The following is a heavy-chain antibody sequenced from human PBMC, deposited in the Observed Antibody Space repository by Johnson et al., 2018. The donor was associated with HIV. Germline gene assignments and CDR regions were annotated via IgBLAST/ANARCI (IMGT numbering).Heavy chain of an antibody. D-gene: IGHD5-24*01. CDR1: GFTFSDYY. J-gene: IGHJ3*02. CDR2: ISSSGSTI. V-gene: IGHV3-11*01. Sequence: QVQLVESGGGLVKPGGSLRLSCAASGFTFSDYYMSWIRQAPGKGLEWVSYISSSGSTIYYADSVKGRFTISRDNSKNTLYLQMNSLRPEDTGVYYCTRDWGEDGYTWGLGFDIWGQGTMVTVSS. CDR3: TRDWGEDGYTWGLGFDI.